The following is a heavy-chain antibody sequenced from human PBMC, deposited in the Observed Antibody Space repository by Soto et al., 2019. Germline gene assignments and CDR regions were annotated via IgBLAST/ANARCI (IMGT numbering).Heavy chain of an antibody. V-gene: IGHV4-31*03. CDR3: ARDYYDSYYFDY. Sequence: SETLSLTCTVSGGSISSGGYYWSWIRQHPGKGLEWIGYIYYSGSTYYNPSLKSRVTISVDTSKNQFSLKLSSVTAADTAVYYCARDYYDSYYFDYWGQGTLVTVSS. D-gene: IGHD3-22*01. CDR2: IYYSGST. J-gene: IGHJ4*02. CDR1: GGSISSGGYY.